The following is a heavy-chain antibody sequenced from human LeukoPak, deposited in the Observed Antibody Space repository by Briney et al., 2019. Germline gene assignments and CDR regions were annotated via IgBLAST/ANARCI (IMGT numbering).Heavy chain of an antibody. D-gene: IGHD6-6*01. V-gene: IGHV3-74*03. CDR1: GFTFSSYW. J-gene: IGHJ4*02. Sequence: GGSLRLSCAASGFTFSSYWMHWVRQAPGKGLVWVSRVNSDGSSSKYADSVKGRFTISRDNAKNTLYLRMNSLRAEDTALYYCVRRQTSTSGFDHWGQGTLVTVSS. CDR2: VNSDGSSS. CDR3: VRRQTSTSGFDH.